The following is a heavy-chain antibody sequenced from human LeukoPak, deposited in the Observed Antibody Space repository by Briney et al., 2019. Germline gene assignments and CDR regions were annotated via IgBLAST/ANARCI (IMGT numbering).Heavy chain of an antibody. CDR1: GFTFSSHS. CDR3: ARDMYYYDSSGPDAFDI. D-gene: IGHD3-22*01. J-gene: IGHJ3*02. Sequence: GGSLRLSCAASGFTFSSHSMNWIRQAPGKGLEWVSSISSSSSYIYYADSVKGRFTISRDNAKNSLYLQMNSLRAEDTAVYYCARDMYYYDSSGPDAFDIWGQGTMVTVSS. V-gene: IGHV3-21*01. CDR2: ISSSSSYI.